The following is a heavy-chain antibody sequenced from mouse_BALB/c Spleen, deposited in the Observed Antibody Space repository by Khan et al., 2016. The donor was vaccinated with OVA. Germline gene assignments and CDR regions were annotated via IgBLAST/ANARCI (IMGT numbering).Heavy chain of an antibody. Sequence: QVQLKQSGPGLVAPSQSLSITCTVSGFSLTGYGVNWGRQPPGKGLEWLGMIWGDGNTDYNSALKSRLSISKDNSKSQVFLKMNSLQTDDTAMYYCARAYYGNYREAMDYWGQGTSVTVSS. D-gene: IGHD2-10*01. CDR3: ARAYYGNYREAMDY. CDR1: GFSLTGYG. J-gene: IGHJ4*01. V-gene: IGHV2-6-7*01. CDR2: IWGDGNT.